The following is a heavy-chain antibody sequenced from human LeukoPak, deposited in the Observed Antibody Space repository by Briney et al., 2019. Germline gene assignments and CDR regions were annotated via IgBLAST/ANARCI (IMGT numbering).Heavy chain of an antibody. V-gene: IGHV1-45*03. CDR1: GYTFTCYY. J-gene: IGHJ4*02. D-gene: IGHD3-22*01. CDR2: ITPFNGNT. CDR3: VGSSGWYLGY. Sequence: SVKVSCKSSGYTFTCYYRHWVRQAPRQALEWMGWITPFNGNTNYAQKVQDRVTITRDRSMSTAYMALSTLRSEDTAMYDCVGSSGWYLGYWGQGTLVTVSS.